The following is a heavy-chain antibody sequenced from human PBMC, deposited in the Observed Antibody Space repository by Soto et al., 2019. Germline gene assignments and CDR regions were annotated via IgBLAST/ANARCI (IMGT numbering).Heavy chain of an antibody. CDR3: ASYGDYEYYYGMDV. CDR2: IKQDGSEK. Sequence: PGGSLRLSCAASGFTCSSYWMSWVRQAPGKGLEWVANIKQDGSEKYYVDSVKGRFTISRDNAKNSLYLQMNSLRAEDTAVYYCASYGDYEYYYGMDVWGQGTTVTVSS. V-gene: IGHV3-7*05. CDR1: GFTCSSYW. J-gene: IGHJ6*02. D-gene: IGHD4-17*01.